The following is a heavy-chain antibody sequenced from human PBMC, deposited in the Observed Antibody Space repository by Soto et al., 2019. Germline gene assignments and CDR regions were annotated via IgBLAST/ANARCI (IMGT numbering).Heavy chain of an antibody. D-gene: IGHD3-22*01. CDR1: GFTFSSYS. V-gene: IGHV3-48*01. Sequence: EVQLVESGGGLVQPGGSLRLSCAASGFTFSSYSMNWVRQAPGKGLEWVSYISTSSSSIYYADSVKGRFTISRDNAKNSLYLQMNSLRAEDKAVYYCARGEVVYFDYWGQGTLVTVSS. J-gene: IGHJ4*02. CDR3: ARGEVVYFDY. CDR2: ISTSSSSI.